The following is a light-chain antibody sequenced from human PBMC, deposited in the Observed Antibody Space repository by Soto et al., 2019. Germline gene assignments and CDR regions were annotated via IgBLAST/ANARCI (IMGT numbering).Light chain of an antibody. V-gene: IGKV1-12*01. J-gene: IGKJ2*01. CDR3: QQANSFPYT. CDR2: GAS. Sequence: DIQMTQSPSSVSASGGDRVTITCRASQAISSWLAWYQQKPGKAPKLLIYGASTLQSVVPSRFSGNGSGTEFTLTISSLQPEDVATYYCQQANSFPYTSGQGTKLEIK. CDR1: QAISSW.